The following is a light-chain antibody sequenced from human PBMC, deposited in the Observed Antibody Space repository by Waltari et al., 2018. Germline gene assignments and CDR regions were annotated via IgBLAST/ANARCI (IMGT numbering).Light chain of an antibody. Sequence: DIVMTQSPDSLAVSLGERATINCKSSQSVLYTSNNKNYLAWYQQRPGQPPKLLIRWASTRESGVPDRFSGSGSGTDFTLTITSLQAEDVAVYYCQEYYSPQLTFGGGPRWRSN. CDR1: QSVLYTSNNKNY. CDR2: WAS. J-gene: IGKJ4*01. CDR3: QEYYSPQLT. V-gene: IGKV4-1*01.